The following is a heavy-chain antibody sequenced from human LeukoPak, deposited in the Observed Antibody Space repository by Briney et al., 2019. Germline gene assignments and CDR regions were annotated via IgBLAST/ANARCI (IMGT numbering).Heavy chain of an antibody. V-gene: IGHV3-23*01. CDR2: ISGSGGST. CDR3: ARARSSWSNWFDP. CDR1: GFTFSSYG. J-gene: IGHJ5*02. D-gene: IGHD6-13*01. Sequence: GGSLRLSCAASGFTFSSYGMSWVRQAPGKGLEWVSAISGSGGSTYYADSVKGRFTISRDNSKNTLYLQMNSLRAEDTAVYYCARARSSWSNWFDPWGQGTLVTVSS.